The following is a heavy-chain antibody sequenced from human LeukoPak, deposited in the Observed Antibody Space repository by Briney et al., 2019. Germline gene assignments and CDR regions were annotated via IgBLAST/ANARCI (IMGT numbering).Heavy chain of an antibody. V-gene: IGHV3-11*01. D-gene: IGHD3-10*01. CDR1: GFTFSDYY. CDR3: ATRPFGNFDY. CDR2: ISSSGSTI. Sequence: PGGSLRLSCAASGFTFSDYYMSWIRQAPGKGLEWVSYISSSGSTIYYADSVKGRFILSRDNSKNTLYLQVNSLRAEDTAVYYCATRPFGNFDYWGQGTLVTVSS. J-gene: IGHJ4*02.